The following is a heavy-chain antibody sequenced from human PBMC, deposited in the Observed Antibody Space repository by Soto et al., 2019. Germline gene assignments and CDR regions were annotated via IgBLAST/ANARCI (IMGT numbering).Heavy chain of an antibody. CDR2: MNPNSGNT. Sequence: GASVKVSCKASGYTFTSYDINWVRQATGQGLEWMGWMNPNSGNTGYAQKFQGRVTMTRNTSISTAYMELSSLRSEDTAVYYRASGILLWFGELLSLGGYYYGMDVWGQGTTVTVSS. V-gene: IGHV1-8*01. CDR1: GYTFTSYD. D-gene: IGHD3-10*01. J-gene: IGHJ6*02. CDR3: ASGILLWFGELLSLGGYYYGMDV.